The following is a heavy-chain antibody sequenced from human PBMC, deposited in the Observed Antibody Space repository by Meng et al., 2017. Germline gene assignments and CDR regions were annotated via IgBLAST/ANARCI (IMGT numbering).Heavy chain of an antibody. D-gene: IGHD3-16*01. CDR1: GGSFSGYY. Sequence: QVPLQQWGAGLLKPSETLSLPCAVYGGSFSGYYWSWIRQPPGKGLEWIGEINHSGSTNYNPSLKSRVTISVDTSKNQFSLKLSSVTAADTAVYYCARGRGSWGYWGQGTLVTVSS. J-gene: IGHJ4*02. CDR2: INHSGST. V-gene: IGHV4-34*01. CDR3: ARGRGSWGY.